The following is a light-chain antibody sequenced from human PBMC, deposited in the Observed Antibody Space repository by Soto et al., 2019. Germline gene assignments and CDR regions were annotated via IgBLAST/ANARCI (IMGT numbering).Light chain of an antibody. J-gene: IGLJ1*01. CDR2: DVS. V-gene: IGLV2-14*03. CDR1: SSDVGGYNY. CDR3: SSYTTSNTRQIV. Sequence: QSVLTQPASVSGSPGQSITIPCTGTSSDVGGYNYVSWYQHHPGKAPKLMIYDVSNRPSGVSNRFSGSKSGNTASLTISGLQPEDEADYYCSSYTTSNTRQIVFGTGTRSPS.